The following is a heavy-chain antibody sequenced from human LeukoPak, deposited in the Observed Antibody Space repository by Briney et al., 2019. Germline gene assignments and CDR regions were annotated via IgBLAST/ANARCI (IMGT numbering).Heavy chain of an antibody. D-gene: IGHD6-13*01. CDR2: ISYDGSYK. Sequence: GGSLRLSCAASEFTFGTYGMHWVRQAPGKGLEWVAVISYDGSYKFYADSVKGRFTISRDNSKSTLYLQMNSLRAEDTAVYYCAKDRYSGLNTIDYWGQGTLVTVSS. CDR1: EFTFGTYG. V-gene: IGHV3-30*18. J-gene: IGHJ4*02. CDR3: AKDRYSGLNTIDY.